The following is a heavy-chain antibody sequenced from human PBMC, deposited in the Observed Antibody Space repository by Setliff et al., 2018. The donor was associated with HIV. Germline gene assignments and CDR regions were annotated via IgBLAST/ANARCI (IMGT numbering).Heavy chain of an antibody. Sequence: PSETLSLTCTVSGGSISSGSYYWSWIRQPPGKGLEWIGEIYHSGRTNYNPSLKSRVTISVDKSNNQFSLRLSSVTAADTAVYYCARSTAEIAVAGIWGQGTMVTVSS. D-gene: IGHD6-19*01. CDR1: GGSISSGSYY. CDR3: ARSTAEIAVAGI. CDR2: IYHSGRT. J-gene: IGHJ3*02. V-gene: IGHV4-61*05.